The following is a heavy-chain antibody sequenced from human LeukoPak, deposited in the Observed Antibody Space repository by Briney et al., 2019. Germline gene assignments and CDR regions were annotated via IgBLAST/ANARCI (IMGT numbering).Heavy chain of an antibody. CDR3: ARVDAALDY. J-gene: IGHJ4*02. Sequence: GGSLRLSCAASGLTFSSYAMMWLRQAPGKGLEWVSSISRGSGHIYYADSVKGRFTISRDNARNSLYLQMNSLRAEDTAIYYCARVDAALDYWGQGTLVTVSS. CDR1: GLTFSSYA. D-gene: IGHD6-6*01. CDR2: ISRGSGHI. V-gene: IGHV3-21*01.